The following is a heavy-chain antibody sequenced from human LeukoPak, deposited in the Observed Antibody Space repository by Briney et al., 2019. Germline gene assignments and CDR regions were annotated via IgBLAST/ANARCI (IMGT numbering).Heavy chain of an antibody. V-gene: IGHV1-18*01. CDR1: GYTFTSYG. D-gene: IGHD2-2*01. Sequence: ASVKVSRKASGYTFTSYGISWVRQAPGQGLEWMGWISAYNGNTNYAQKLQGRVTMTTDTSTSTAYMELRSLRSDDTAVYYCARAYGGGYCSSTSCYGGIDYWGQGTLVTVSS. CDR2: ISAYNGNT. CDR3: ARAYGGGYCSSTSCYGGIDY. J-gene: IGHJ4*02.